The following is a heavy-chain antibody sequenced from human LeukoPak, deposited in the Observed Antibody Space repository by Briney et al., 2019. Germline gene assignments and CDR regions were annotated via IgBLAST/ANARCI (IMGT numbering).Heavy chain of an antibody. V-gene: IGHV1-58*01. D-gene: IGHD5-18*01. CDR1: GFTFTSSA. CDR3: AAVKAEWTQLSVQYYFDY. J-gene: IGHJ4*02. Sequence: ASVKVSFKASGFTFTSSAVQWVRQARGQRLEGIGWIVVGSGNTNYAQKFQERVTITRDMSTSTAYMELSSLRSEDTAVYYCAAVKAEWTQLSVQYYFDYWGQGTLVTVSS. CDR2: IVVGSGNT.